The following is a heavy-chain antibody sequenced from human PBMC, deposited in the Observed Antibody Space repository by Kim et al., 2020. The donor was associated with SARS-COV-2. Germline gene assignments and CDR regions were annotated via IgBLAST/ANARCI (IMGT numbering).Heavy chain of an antibody. J-gene: IGHJ6*03. D-gene: IGHD3-3*01. V-gene: IGHV3-64*01. CDR3: ARDPLRFLEWLLPSRYMDV. Sequence: GRFTISRDNSKNTLYLQMGSLRAEDMAVYYCARDPLRFLEWLLPSRYMDVWGKGTTVTVSS.